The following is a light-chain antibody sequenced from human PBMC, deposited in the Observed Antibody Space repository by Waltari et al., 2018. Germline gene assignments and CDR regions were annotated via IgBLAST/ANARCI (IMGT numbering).Light chain of an antibody. CDR2: GAS. V-gene: IGKV3-15*01. CDR3: QQYNNWPLYT. Sequence: EIVMTQSPATLSVSPGERATLSCRASQSVSSNLAWYQQKPGQAPRLLIYGASTRATGTPARFIGSGSGTEFTLTISSLQSEDFAVYYCQQYNNWPLYTFGQGTKLEIK. J-gene: IGKJ2*01. CDR1: QSVSSN.